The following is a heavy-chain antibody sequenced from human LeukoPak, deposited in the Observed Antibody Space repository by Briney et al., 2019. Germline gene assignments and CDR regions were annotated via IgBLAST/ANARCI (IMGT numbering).Heavy chain of an antibody. J-gene: IGHJ4*02. D-gene: IGHD3-22*01. CDR3: ARPYYDSSAPPYDY. CDR2: ISAYNGNT. Sequence: AASVKVSCKASGYTFTSYGISWVRQAPGQGLEWMGWISAYNGNTNYAQKLQGRVTMTTDTSTSTAYMELRSLRSDDTAVYYCARPYYDSSAPPYDYWGQGTLVTASS. V-gene: IGHV1-18*01. CDR1: GYTFTSYG.